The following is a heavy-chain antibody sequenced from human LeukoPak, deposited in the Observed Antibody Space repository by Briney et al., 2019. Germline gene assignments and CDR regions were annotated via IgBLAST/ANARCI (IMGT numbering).Heavy chain of an antibody. V-gene: IGHV3-30-3*01. D-gene: IGHD3-22*01. J-gene: IGHJ6*02. CDR1: GFTFSGYA. CDR3: AREGSSGYYRIYYYYYGMDV. CDR2: ISYDGSNK. Sequence: PGGSLRLSCAASGFTFSGYAMHWVRQAPGKGLEWVAVISYDGSNKYYADSVKGRFTISRDNSKNTLYLQMNSLRAEDTAVYYCAREGSSGYYRIYYYYYGMDVWGQGTTVTVSS.